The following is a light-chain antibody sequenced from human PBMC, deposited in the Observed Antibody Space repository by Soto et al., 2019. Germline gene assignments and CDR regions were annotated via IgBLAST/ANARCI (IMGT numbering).Light chain of an antibody. J-gene: IGKJ2*01. V-gene: IGKV4-1*01. CDR3: QQYFGTPPYT. CDR1: QSVFYSSNNKNY. CDR2: WAS. Sequence: DIVMTQSPDSLAVSLGDRATINCKSSQSVFYSSNNKNYLAWYQQKPGQSPKLLIYWASTRESGVPDRFSGSGSGTDFTLTISSLQAEDVAVYYCQQYFGTPPYTFGQGTKLEIK.